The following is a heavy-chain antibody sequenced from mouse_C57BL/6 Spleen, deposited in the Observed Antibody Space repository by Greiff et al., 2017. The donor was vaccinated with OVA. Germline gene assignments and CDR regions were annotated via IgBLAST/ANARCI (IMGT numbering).Heavy chain of an antibody. V-gene: IGHV1-18*01. Sequence: EVQLQQSGPELVKPGASVKIPCKASGYTFTDYNMDWVQQSHGKSLEWIGDINPNNGGTIYNQKFKGKATLTVDKSSSTAYRELRRLTSEDTAVYYCARRDWYFDVWGTGTTVTVSS. J-gene: IGHJ1*03. CDR1: GYTFTDYN. CDR3: ARRDWYFDV. CDR2: INPNNGGT.